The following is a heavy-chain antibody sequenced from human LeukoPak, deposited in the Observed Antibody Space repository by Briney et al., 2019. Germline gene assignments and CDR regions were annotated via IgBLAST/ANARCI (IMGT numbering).Heavy chain of an antibody. V-gene: IGHV3-48*02. D-gene: IGHD3-10*01. CDR2: ISSSSSTI. CDR1: GFTLRAYS. CDR3: VRGDGWFGELLNFDN. J-gene: IGHJ4*02. Sequence: PGGSLRLSCAASGFTLRAYSMNWVRQAPGKGPEGVSHISSSSSTIYYADSVKGRFTISRDNGKNSLYLQMNSLRDEDTAVYYCVRGDGWFGELLNFDNWGQGTLVTVSS.